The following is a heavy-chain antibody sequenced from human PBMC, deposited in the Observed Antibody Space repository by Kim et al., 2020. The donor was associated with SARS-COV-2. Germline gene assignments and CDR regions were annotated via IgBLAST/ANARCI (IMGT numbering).Heavy chain of an antibody. CDR1: GGSISSAASY. Sequence: SETLSLTCTVSGGSISSAASYWSWVRQHPGKGLEWIGYIYFTGGTYYNPSLRSRLTMSVDSSKNQFSLNLNSVTAADAAVYYCARIPSCDPYGWFASWGQGTLVTVSS. D-gene: IGHD3-10*01. CDR2: IYFTGGT. CDR3: ARIPSCDPYGWFAS. J-gene: IGHJ5*01. V-gene: IGHV4-31*03.